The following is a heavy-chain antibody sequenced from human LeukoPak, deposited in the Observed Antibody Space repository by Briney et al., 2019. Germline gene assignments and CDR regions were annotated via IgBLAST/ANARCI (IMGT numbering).Heavy chain of an antibody. Sequence: PSETLSFTCTVSGGSISSGGYYWSWLRQHPGQGLEWIGDIYYSGSTYYNPSLKSRVTISVDTSKDQFYLKLSSVTAADTAVYYCAREGLCSSTSCYSNIWGQGTMVTVSS. CDR3: AREGLCSSTSCYSNI. V-gene: IGHV4-31*03. CDR1: GGSISSGGYY. CDR2: IYYSGST. J-gene: IGHJ3*02. D-gene: IGHD2-2*02.